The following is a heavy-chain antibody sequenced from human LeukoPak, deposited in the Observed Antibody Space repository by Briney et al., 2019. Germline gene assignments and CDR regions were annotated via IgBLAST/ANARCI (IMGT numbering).Heavy chain of an antibody. CDR1: GFTFGDYA. CDR3: TRQVYYYCYMDV. CDR2: TRRTPYDGTT. J-gene: IGHJ6*03. Sequence: GGSLRLSCTAPGFTFGDYARFRQAPGQGLGWVGFTRRTPYDGTTEYAASVKGRVTISRDDTKSIAYLQMNSLMSEDTAVYYCTRQVYYYCYMDVWGKGTTVTVSS. V-gene: IGHV3-49*03.